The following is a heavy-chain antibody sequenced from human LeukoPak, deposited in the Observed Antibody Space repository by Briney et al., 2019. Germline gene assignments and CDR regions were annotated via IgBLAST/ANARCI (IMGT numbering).Heavy chain of an antibody. J-gene: IGHJ4*02. D-gene: IGHD3-22*01. CDR2: IWYDGSNK. V-gene: IGHV3-30*19. Sequence: GGSLRLSCAASGFTFSSYGMHWVRQAPGKGLEWVAVIWYDGSNKYYADSVKGRFTISRDNSKNTLYLQMNSLRAEDTAVYYCARDLWHYDSSGYYYFGANFDYWGQGTLVTVSS. CDR3: ARDLWHYDSSGYYYFGANFDY. CDR1: GFTFSSYG.